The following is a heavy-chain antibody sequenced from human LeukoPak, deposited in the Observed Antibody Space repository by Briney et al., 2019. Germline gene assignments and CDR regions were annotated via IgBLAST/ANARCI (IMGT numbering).Heavy chain of an antibody. CDR1: GFTFSSYD. D-gene: IGHD3-22*01. V-gene: IGHV3-21*01. CDR2: ISSSSSYI. CDR3: ARGGYSSGYIFDY. Sequence: GGSLRLSCAASGFTFSSYDMSWVRQAPGKGLEWVSSISSSSSYIYYADSLKGRFTISRDNAKNSLYLQMDSLSAEDTAMYYCARGGYSSGYIFDYWGQGTLVTVSS. J-gene: IGHJ4*02.